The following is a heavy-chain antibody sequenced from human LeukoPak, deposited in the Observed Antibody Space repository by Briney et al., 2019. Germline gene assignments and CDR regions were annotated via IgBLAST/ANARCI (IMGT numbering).Heavy chain of an antibody. CDR3: ARGGYSYGYIDY. V-gene: IGHV3-74*01. CDR1: GFTFSSYW. CDR2: INSDGSST. D-gene: IGHD5-18*01. J-gene: IGHJ4*02. Sequence: GGSLRLSCAASGFTFSSYWMHWVRQAPGKGLVWVSRINSDGSSTSYADSVKGRFTISRDNAKNTLYLQMNSLRAEGTAAYYCARGGYSYGYIDYWGQGTLVTVSS.